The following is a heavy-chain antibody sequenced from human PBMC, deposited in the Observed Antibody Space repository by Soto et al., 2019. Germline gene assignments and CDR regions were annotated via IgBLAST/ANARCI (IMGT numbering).Heavy chain of an antibody. J-gene: IGHJ4*02. CDR2: INAGNGDT. Sequence: ASVKVSCKASGYTFTNYAIHWVRQAPGQRLEWMGWINAGNGDTKYSPKFQGSVTISRDTSASTAYMQLSSLRSEDTAVYYCARYYYESSVYYGFDYWGQGTLVTVSS. D-gene: IGHD3-22*01. V-gene: IGHV1-3*01. CDR1: GYTFTNYA. CDR3: ARYYYESSVYYGFDY.